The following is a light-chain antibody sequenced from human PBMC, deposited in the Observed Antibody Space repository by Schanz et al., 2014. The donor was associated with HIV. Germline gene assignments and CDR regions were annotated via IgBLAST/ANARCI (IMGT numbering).Light chain of an antibody. CDR1: QSVSSSY. Sequence: EIVLTQSPGTLSLSPGERATLSCRASQSVSSSYLAWYQQKPGQAPRLLIYGASSRATGIPDRFSGSGSGTDFTLTISRLEPEDFALYYCQQGGSWPLTFGGGTKVEIK. V-gene: IGKV3-20*01. CDR2: GAS. CDR3: QQGGSWPLT. J-gene: IGKJ4*01.